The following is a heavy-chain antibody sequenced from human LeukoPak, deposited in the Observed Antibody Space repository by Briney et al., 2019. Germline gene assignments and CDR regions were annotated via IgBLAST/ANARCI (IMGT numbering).Heavy chain of an antibody. CDR1: GGTFSSYA. CDR3: ARGEWLLQDYYYYMDV. J-gene: IGHJ6*03. CDR2: IIPIFGTA. V-gene: IGHV1-69*01. D-gene: IGHD1-26*01. Sequence: ASVKVSCKASGGTFSSYAISWVRQARGQGLEWMGRIIPIFGTANYAQKFQGRVTITADESTSTAYMELSSLRSEDTAVYYCARGEWLLQDYYYYMDVWGKGTTATVSS.